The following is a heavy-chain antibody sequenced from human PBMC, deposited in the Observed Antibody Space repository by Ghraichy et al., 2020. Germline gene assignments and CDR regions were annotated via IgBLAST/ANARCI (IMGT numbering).Heavy chain of an antibody. J-gene: IGHJ5*02. D-gene: IGHD2-15*01. V-gene: IGHV1-46*03. Sequence: ASVKVSCKASGYTFTSYYMHWVRQAPGQGLEWMGIINPSGGSTSYAQKFQGRVTMTRDTSTSTVYMELSSLRSEDTAVYYCASMARGYCSGGSCYSGWFDPWGQGTLVTVSS. CDR2: INPSGGST. CDR1: GYTFTSYY. CDR3: ASMARGYCSGGSCYSGWFDP.